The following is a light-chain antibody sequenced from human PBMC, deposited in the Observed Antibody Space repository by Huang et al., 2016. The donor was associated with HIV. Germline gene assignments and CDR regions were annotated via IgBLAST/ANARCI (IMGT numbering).Light chain of an antibody. CDR1: QSVSSN. CDR3: QHYANWPWFT. CDR2: GAS. J-gene: IGKJ2*01. Sequence: EIVMTQSPATLSVSPGERVTLSCRASQSVSSNLAWYQQKPGQAPRLLIYGASTRATGIPARFIGSGSGTEFTLTINSLQSEDFAVYYCQHYANWPWFTFGQGTKL. V-gene: IGKV3-15*01.